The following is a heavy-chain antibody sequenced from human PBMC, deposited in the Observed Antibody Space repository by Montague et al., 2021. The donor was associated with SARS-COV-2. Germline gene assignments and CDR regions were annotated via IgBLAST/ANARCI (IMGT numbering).Heavy chain of an antibody. D-gene: IGHD3-16*01. CDR3: AREGLVGGEYLAF. J-gene: IGHJ4*02. V-gene: IGHV4-4*08. CDR2: HYSGGIT. CDR1: GASISSYD. Sequence: SETLSLTYSVSGASISSYDWSWIRQPPGKGLEWIAYHYSGGITGYNPSSNSRGAILVDTSENQLSLRLKSVTAADTAVYYYAREGLVGGEYLAFWGQGTLVTVSS.